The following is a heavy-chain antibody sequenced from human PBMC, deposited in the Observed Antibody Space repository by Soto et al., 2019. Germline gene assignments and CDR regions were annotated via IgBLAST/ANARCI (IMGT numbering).Heavy chain of an antibody. Sequence: QVQLVQSGAEVKKPGASVKVSCKASGYTFTSYYMHWVRQAPGQGLEWMGIINPSGGNTSYAQKCQGRVTMTRDTSTSTVYMELSSLRSEDTAVYYCARVDYESYYYYGMDVWGQGTTVTVSS. V-gene: IGHV1-46*01. CDR3: ARVDYESYYYYGMDV. J-gene: IGHJ6*02. CDR2: INPSGGNT. D-gene: IGHD3-16*01. CDR1: GYTFTSYY.